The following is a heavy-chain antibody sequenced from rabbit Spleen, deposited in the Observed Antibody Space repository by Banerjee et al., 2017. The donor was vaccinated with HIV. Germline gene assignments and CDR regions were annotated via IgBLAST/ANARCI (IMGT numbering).Heavy chain of an antibody. D-gene: IGHD1-1*01. V-gene: IGHV1S45*01. CDR2: IDTRNTGRA. J-gene: IGHJ4*01. CDR3: ARDPTNDGVYFDL. Sequence: QQQLEESGGGLVKPEGSLTLTCKASGFDLSSYWMCWVRQAPGKGLELIACIDTRNTGRAAYATWAKGRFTITKASSTTVTLQLNSLTGADTATYFCARDPTNDGVYFDLWGQGTLVTVS. CDR1: GFDLSSYW.